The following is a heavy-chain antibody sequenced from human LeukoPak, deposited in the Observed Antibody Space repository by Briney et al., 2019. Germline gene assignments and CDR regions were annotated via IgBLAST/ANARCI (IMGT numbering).Heavy chain of an antibody. CDR2: INHSGST. D-gene: IGHD4-17*01. V-gene: IGHV4-34*01. CDR3: ARGDYGDSTFDY. J-gene: IGHJ4*02. Sequence: SETLSLTCAVYGGSFSGYYWSWIRQPPGKGLEWIGEINHSGSTNYNPSLKSRVTISVDTSKNQFSLKLSSVTAADTAVYYCARGDYGDSTFDYWGQGTLVTVSS. CDR1: GGSFSGYY.